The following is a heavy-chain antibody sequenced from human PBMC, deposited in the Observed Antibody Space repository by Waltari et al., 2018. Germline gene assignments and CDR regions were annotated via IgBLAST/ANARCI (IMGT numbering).Heavy chain of an antibody. CDR2: LYYSGST. J-gene: IGHJ4*02. V-gene: IGHV4-59*01. Sequence: QVQLQESGPGLVKPSETLSLTCTVSGGSISSYYWSWIRQPPGKGLGWIGYLYYSGSTNYNPSLKSRVTISVDTSKNQFSLKLSSVTAADTAVYYCAGGRTTVTDFDYWGQGTLVTVSS. D-gene: IGHD4-17*01. CDR3: AGGRTTVTDFDY. CDR1: GGSISSYY.